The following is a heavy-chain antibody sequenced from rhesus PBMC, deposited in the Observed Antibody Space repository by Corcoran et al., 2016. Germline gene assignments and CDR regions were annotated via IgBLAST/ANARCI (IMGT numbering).Heavy chain of an antibody. CDR1: VYSLRNNY. CDR2: IDGRSGHT. V-gene: IGHV4-160*01. CDR3: ARTYFYYSGYYYYFDY. D-gene: IGHD3-28*01. J-gene: IGHJ4*01. Sequence: QVQLQESGPGLVKPSAPLSRNCAVSVYSLRNNYWIWLAHPPWKGLVWIGFIDGRSGHTQYNPSLKSRVTISTDTSKNHVALKRSSVTAAYTAVYYCARTYFYYSGYYYYFDYWGQGVLVTVAS.